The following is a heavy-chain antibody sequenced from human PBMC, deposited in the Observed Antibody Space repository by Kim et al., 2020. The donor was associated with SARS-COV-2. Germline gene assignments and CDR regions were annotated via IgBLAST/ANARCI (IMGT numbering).Heavy chain of an antibody. CDR2: ISHTGNT. CDR3: ERMEISGWFNFYV. J-gene: IGHJ3*01. D-gene: IGHD6-13*01. V-gene: IGHV4-38-2*02. CDR1: GSSIGIGYY. Sequence: SETLSLTCTVSGSSIGIGYYWAWIRQPPGRGLEWIGSISHTGNTYSNPSLRGRISISVDTSKRQFSLNVTSVTAADTAVYSCERMEISGWFNFYVCGQG.